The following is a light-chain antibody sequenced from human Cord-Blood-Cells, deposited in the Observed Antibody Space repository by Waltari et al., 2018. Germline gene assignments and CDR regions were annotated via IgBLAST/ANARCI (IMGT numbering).Light chain of an antibody. CDR2: EGS. CDR3: CSYAGSSTVV. V-gene: IGLV2-23*01. J-gene: IGLJ2*01. CDR1: SSDVGSYNL. Sequence: QSALTQPASVSGSPGQSITISCTGTSSDVGSYNLVSWYQQHPGKAPKLMIYEGSKRPSGVSKRFSGSKCGNTASLTISGLQAEDEADYYCCSYAGSSTVVFGGGTKLTVL.